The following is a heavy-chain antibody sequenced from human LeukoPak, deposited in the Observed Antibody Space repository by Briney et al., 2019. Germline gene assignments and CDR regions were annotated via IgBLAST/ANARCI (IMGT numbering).Heavy chain of an antibody. D-gene: IGHD2-21*02. CDR1: GYIFTGYG. CDR3: SKEGSDDYYFDY. CDR2: INSTGGNT. V-gene: IGHV3-23*01. Sequence: GGSLKLSCAASGYIFTGYGRSWARQAPGKGLEWVAGINSTGGNTYYADSVKGRFTISRDNSKDTVYLQMNSLRAEDTALYYCSKEGSDDYYFDYWGQGTLLTASS. J-gene: IGHJ4*02.